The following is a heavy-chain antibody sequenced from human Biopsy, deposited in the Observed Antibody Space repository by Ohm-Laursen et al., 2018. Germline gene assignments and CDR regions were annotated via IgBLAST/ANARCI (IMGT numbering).Heavy chain of an antibody. CDR3: ARKYSGFDI. V-gene: IGHV3-33*08. Sequence: SLRLSCAASGFTFSSYSMHWVRQAPGKGLEWLAVIWYDGSNKYYGDSVQGRFTISRDNSKNTLYMQMNSLRAEDMAVYYCARKYSGFDIWGQGTMVSVSS. D-gene: IGHD5-12*01. CDR2: IWYDGSNK. J-gene: IGHJ3*02. CDR1: GFTFSSYS.